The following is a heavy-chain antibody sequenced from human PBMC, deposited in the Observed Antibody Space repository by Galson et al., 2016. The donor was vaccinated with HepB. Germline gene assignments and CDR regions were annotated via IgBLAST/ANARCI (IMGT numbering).Heavy chain of an antibody. CDR3: ARGGVGATTSERRQYFDY. CDR2: IYSGGST. D-gene: IGHD1-26*01. V-gene: IGHV3-53*01. Sequence: SLRLSCAASGFTVSTNYMIWVRQAPGKGLEWVSSIYSGGSTYYADSVKGRFTISRDNSKNTVYLQMNSLRAEDTAVYYCARGGVGATTSERRQYFDYWAREPWSPSPQ. J-gene: IGHJ4*02. CDR1: GFTVSTNY.